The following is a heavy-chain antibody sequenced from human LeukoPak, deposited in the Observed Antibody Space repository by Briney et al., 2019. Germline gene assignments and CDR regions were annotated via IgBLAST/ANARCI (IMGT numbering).Heavy chain of an antibody. Sequence: GGSLRLSCAASEFTFSGYGMYWVRQAPGKGLEWVAFIRYDGSNKYYADSVKGRFTISRDNSKNTLYLQMNSLRAEDTAVYYCAKDHDYRREYYFDYWGQGTLVTVSS. J-gene: IGHJ4*02. V-gene: IGHV3-30*02. CDR1: EFTFSGYG. CDR3: AKDHDYRREYYFDY. CDR2: IRYDGSNK. D-gene: IGHD4-11*01.